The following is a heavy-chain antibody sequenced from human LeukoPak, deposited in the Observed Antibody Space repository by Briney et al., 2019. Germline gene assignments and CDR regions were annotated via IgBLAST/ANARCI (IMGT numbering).Heavy chain of an antibody. V-gene: IGHV3-64*01. D-gene: IGHD4-23*01. CDR3: ARGVAGNSAYFDY. CDR1: GFTFSSYA. CDR2: ISSNGGST. Sequence: PGGSLRLSCAASGFTFSSYAMHWVRQAPGKGLEYDSAISSNGGSTYYANSVKGRFTISRDNSKNTLYLQMGSLRAEDMAVYYCARGVAGNSAYFDYWGQGTLVTVSS. J-gene: IGHJ4*02.